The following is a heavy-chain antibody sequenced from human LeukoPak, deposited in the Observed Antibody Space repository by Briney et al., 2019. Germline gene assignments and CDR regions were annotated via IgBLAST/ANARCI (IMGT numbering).Heavy chain of an antibody. V-gene: IGHV3-30-3*01. J-gene: IGHJ5*02. Sequence: GGSLRLSCAASGFTFSSYGMHWVRLAPGKGPEWVAVILYDGSNEYYPESVQGRFSISRDSSTNTLYLQMNSLRAEDTAVYYCARLVAAGGSGSFDPWGQGTLVTVSS. D-gene: IGHD6-13*01. CDR1: GFTFSSYG. CDR3: ARLVAAGGSGSFDP. CDR2: ILYDGSNE.